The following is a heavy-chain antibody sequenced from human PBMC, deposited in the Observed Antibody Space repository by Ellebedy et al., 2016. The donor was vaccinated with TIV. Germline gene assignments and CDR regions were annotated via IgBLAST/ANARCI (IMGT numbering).Heavy chain of an antibody. CDR2: ISAYNGNT. Sequence: ASVKVSCKGSGYTFSNYEIAWVRQAPGQGLEWMGWISAYNGNTNYAQKLQGRVTMTTDTSTSTAYMELRSLRSDDTAVYYCASVASTSSIAVAGTGWFDPWGQGTLVTVSS. J-gene: IGHJ5*02. D-gene: IGHD6-19*01. V-gene: IGHV1-18*01. CDR3: ASVASTSSIAVAGTGWFDP. CDR1: GYTFSNYE.